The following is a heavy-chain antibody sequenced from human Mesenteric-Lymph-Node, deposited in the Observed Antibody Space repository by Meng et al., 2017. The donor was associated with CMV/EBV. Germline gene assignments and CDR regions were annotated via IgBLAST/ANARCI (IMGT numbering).Heavy chain of an antibody. CDR2: IFYSGST. CDR3: ARAIVVPAAIAWFDP. D-gene: IGHD2-2*01. V-gene: IGHV4-30-4*08. J-gene: IGHJ5*02. Sequence: SGGSIGSDDYYWSWIRQPPGKGLEWIGYIFYSGSTYYNPSLKSRVTISVDTSKNQFSLKLSSVTAADTAVYYCARAIVVPAAIAWFDPWGQGTLVTVSS. CDR1: GGSIGSDDYY.